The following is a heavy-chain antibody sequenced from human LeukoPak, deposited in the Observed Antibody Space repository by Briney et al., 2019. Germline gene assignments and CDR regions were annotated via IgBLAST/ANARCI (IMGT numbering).Heavy chain of an antibody. CDR1: GYSLTSYP. CDR2: INTETQKP. D-gene: IGHD1-26*01. V-gene: IGHV7-4-1*02. Sequence: ASVKISCKASGYSLTSYPVNWVRQAPGQGLEWMGRINTETQKPTYAQGFTGRFVFSLDTSLSTAYQQISNLKAEDTAIYYCARDPSGGGSASDYWGQGTLVTVSP. CDR3: ARDPSGGGSASDY. J-gene: IGHJ4*02.